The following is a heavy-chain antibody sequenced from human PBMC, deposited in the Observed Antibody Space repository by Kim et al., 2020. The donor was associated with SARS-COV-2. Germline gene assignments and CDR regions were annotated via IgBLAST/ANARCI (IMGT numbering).Heavy chain of an antibody. Sequence: GGSLRLSCAASGFSFSNHWMHWVRQRPGKGLEWVSHISPDGGGTLYGDSVKGRFTVSSDNDKNLLYLQMNSMRDDDTADYYCGHGTLLSYWAHGAFVTVS. CDR2: ISPDGGGT. CDR1: GFSFSNHW. CDR3: GHGTLLSY. D-gene: IGHD3-10*01. J-gene: IGHJ1*01. V-gene: IGHV3-74*01.